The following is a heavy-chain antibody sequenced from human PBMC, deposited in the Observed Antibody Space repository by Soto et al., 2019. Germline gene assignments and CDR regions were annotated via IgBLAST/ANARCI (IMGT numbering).Heavy chain of an antibody. J-gene: IGHJ5*02. V-gene: IGHV4-59*01. CDR2: IYYSGST. Sequence: SATLYLTCTVSGGSISSYYWSWIRQPPGKGLEWIGYIYYSGSTNYNPSLKSRVTISVDTSKNQFSLKLSSVTAADTAVYYCARAPPLYSSSWYGFDPWGQGTLVTVSS. CDR1: GGSISSYY. CDR3: ARAPPLYSSSWYGFDP. D-gene: IGHD6-13*01.